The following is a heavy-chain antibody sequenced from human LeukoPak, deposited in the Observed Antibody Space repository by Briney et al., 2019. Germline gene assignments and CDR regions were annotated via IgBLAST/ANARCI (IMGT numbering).Heavy chain of an antibody. CDR2: INPNSGGT. D-gene: IGHD3-3*01. CDR3: ARGRITIFGVVIPDYYMDV. J-gene: IGHJ6*03. Sequence: ASVKVSCKASGYTFTGYYMHWVRQAPGQGLEWMGWINPNSGGTNYAQKFQGRVTMTRDTSISTAYMELSRLRSDDTAVYYCARGRITIFGVVIPDYYMDVWGKGTTVTVSS. V-gene: IGHV1-2*02. CDR1: GYTFTGYY.